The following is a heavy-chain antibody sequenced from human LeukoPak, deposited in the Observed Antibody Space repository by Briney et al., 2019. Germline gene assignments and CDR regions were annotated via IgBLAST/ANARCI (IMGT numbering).Heavy chain of an antibody. CDR1: GFTFGDYA. Sequence: GGSLRLSCTASGFTFGDYAMSWVRQAPGKGREWVSVIRSKAYGRTTEYAASVKGRFTISRDDSKSIAYLQMNSLKTEDTAVYYCTRTGYSLWGQGTTVTVSS. J-gene: IGHJ6*02. CDR2: IRSKAYGRTT. CDR3: TRTGYSL. D-gene: IGHD2-15*01. V-gene: IGHV3-49*04.